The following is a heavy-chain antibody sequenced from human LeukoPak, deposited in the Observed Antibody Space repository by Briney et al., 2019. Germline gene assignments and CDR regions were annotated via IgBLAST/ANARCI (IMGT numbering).Heavy chain of an antibody. Sequence: SETLSLTCTVSGGSISSSSYYWGWIRQPPGKGLEWIGSIYHSGSTYYNPSLKSRVTISVDTSKNQFSLKLSSVTAADTAVYYCARHNSSSWSSKYNWFDPWGQGTLVTVSS. CDR2: IYHSGST. CDR3: ARHNSSSWSSKYNWFDP. V-gene: IGHV4-39*01. J-gene: IGHJ5*02. D-gene: IGHD6-13*01. CDR1: GGSISSSSYY.